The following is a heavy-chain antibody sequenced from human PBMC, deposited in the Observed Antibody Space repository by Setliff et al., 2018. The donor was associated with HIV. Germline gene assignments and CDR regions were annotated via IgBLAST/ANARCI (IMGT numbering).Heavy chain of an antibody. CDR2: ITHSGST. D-gene: IGHD2-2*01. CDR3: ARDRMPMASWVPDK. J-gene: IGHJ4*02. Sequence: SETLSLTCAVYGGSFSDYYWTWIRQSPGKGLEWIGEITHSGSTYYNPSLKGRVTMSVDTSKNQFSLNLSSVTAADTAVYYCARDRMPMASWVPDKWGQGTLVTVSS. CDR1: GGSFSDYY. V-gene: IGHV4-34*01.